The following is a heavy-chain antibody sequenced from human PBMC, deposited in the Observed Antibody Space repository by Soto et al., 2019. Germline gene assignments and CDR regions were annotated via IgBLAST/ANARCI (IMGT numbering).Heavy chain of an antibody. CDR3: TRGPSGDKVDS. V-gene: IGHV4-30-4*01. J-gene: IGHJ4*02. CDR1: GDSISNVHYF. D-gene: IGHD7-27*01. Sequence: QVQLQQSGPGLVQPSQTLSLTCTVSGDSISNVHYFWSWIRQSPDKGLEWIGHIYNGGSIYNNPSLDTRXTXSXXTSKNQSSMDLSSVSAADTAVYYCTRGPSGDKVDSWGQGTLVTVSS. CDR2: IYNGGSI.